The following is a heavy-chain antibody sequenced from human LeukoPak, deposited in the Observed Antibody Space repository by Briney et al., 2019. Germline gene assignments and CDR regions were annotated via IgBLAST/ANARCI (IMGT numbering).Heavy chain of an antibody. V-gene: IGHV3-74*01. J-gene: IGHJ1*01. CDR1: GFTFSRYW. Sequence: GGSLRLSCAASGFTFSRYWMHWVRQAPGKGLVWVSRINGDGSTTSYADSVKGGFTISRDNAKNTLYLQMNSLRAEDTAVYYCATGNYYDSRGYYTFGHWGQGTLVTDSS. D-gene: IGHD3-22*01. CDR2: INGDGSTT. CDR3: ATGNYYDSRGYYTFGH.